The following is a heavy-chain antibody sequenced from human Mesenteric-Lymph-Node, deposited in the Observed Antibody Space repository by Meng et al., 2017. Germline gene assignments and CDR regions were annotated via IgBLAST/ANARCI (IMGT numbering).Heavy chain of an antibody. D-gene: IGHD6-13*01. J-gene: IGHJ4*02. CDR1: GFTFSSYA. CDR3: ARDTSRGSSSWYVY. V-gene: IGHV3-23*01. Sequence: GESLKISCAASGFTFSSYAMSWVRQAPGKGLEWVSGINSGGSATYYADSVKGRFTISRDNSKNTLYLEMNSLKAEDTAVYYCARDTSRGSSSWYVYWGQGTLVTVSS. CDR2: INSGGSAT.